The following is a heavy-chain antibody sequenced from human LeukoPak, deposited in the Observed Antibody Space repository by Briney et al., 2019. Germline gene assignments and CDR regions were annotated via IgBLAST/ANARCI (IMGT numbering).Heavy chain of an antibody. D-gene: IGHD5-18*01. CDR1: VCTFSSYA. CDR3: ASTRGYSYGSTYYMDV. J-gene: IGHJ6*03. V-gene: IGHV1-69*13. CDR2: IIPIFGTT. Sequence: SVKVSFKASVCTFSSYAINWVRQAPGQGLEWMGGIIPIFGTTNYAQKFQGRVTITADESTSTAYMELSSLRSEDTAVYYCASTRGYSYGSTYYMDVWGKGTTVTISS.